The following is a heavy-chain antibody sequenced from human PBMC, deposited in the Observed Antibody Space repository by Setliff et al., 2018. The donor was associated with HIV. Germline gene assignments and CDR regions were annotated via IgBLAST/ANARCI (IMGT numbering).Heavy chain of an antibody. CDR2: MNPNDGGT. CDR3: ARSDISGNGYFDS. V-gene: IGHV1-46*01. Sequence: ASVKVSCKASGHTFANSYLHWVRQGPGQGLEWMGIMNPNDGGTQYAQNFRGRVSMTRDTSTTTVYMELYSLRSEDTAVYHCARSDISGNGYFDSWGQGTLVTVSS. D-gene: IGHD1-20*01. J-gene: IGHJ4*02. CDR1: GHTFANSY.